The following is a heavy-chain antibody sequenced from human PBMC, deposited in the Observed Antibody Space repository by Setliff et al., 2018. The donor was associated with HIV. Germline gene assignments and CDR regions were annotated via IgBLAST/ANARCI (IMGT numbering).Heavy chain of an antibody. CDR1: GYTFIDYF. Sequence: ASVKVSCQASGYTFIDYFMHWVRQAPGQGLEWMGWIRPNNGDTNIPQRFRGRVTMTRDTSINTAYMELSGLRSDDTAVYYCARQLSNSLESWGQGTPVTVSS. D-gene: IGHD1-1*01. CDR3: ARQLSNSLES. V-gene: IGHV1-2*02. J-gene: IGHJ4*02. CDR2: IRPNNGDT.